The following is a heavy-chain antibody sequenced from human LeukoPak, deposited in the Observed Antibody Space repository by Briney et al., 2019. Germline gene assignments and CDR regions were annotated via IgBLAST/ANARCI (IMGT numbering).Heavy chain of an antibody. D-gene: IGHD3-10*01. CDR1: GGSVSSGGYY. CDR2: IYYSGST. Sequence: SETLSLTCTVSGGSVSSGGYYWSWIRQHPGKGLEWIGYIYYSGSTYYNPSLKSRVIISVDTSKNQFSLKLNSVTAADTAVYYCARTECGSGSYYINYWGQGTLVTVSS. CDR3: ARTECGSGSYYINY. V-gene: IGHV4-31*03. J-gene: IGHJ4*02.